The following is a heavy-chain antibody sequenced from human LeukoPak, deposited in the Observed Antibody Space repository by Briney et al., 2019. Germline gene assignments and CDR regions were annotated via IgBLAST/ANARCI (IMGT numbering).Heavy chain of an antibody. J-gene: IGHJ3*02. CDR2: ISGSGGST. V-gene: IGHV3-23*01. D-gene: IGHD3-22*01. CDR3: AKGPYYYDGSGYYYNAFDI. CDR1: GFTFSNYA. Sequence: GGSLRLSCAASGFTFSNYAMSWVRQAPGKGLEWVSTISGSGGSTYYADSVKGRFTISRDNSKSMLYLQMYSLRAEDTAVYYCAKGPYYYDGSGYYYNAFDIWGQGTMVTVSS.